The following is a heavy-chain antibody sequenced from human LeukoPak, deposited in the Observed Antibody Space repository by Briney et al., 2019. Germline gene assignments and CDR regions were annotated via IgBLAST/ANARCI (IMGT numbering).Heavy chain of an antibody. Sequence: SETLSLTCAVYGGSFSGYYWSWIRQPPGKGLEWIGEINHSGSTNYNPSLKSRVTISVDTSKNQFSLKLSSVTAADTAVYYCATCGGDCSEHDAFDIWGQGTMVTVSS. CDR3: ATCGGDCSEHDAFDI. V-gene: IGHV4-34*01. J-gene: IGHJ3*02. D-gene: IGHD2-21*02. CDR1: GGSFSGYY. CDR2: INHSGST.